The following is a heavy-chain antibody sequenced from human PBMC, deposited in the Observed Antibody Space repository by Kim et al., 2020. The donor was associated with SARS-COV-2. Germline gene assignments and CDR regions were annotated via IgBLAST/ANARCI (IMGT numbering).Heavy chain of an antibody. CDR3: ARGGDFWSEPKRYFDY. D-gene: IGHD3-3*01. J-gene: IGHJ4*02. Sequence: SLRGRVTISVDTSKNQFSLKLSSVTAADTAVYYCARGGDFWSEPKRYFDYWGQGTLVTVSS. V-gene: IGHV4-34*01.